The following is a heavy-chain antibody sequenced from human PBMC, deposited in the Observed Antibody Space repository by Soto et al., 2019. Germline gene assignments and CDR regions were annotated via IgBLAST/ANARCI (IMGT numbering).Heavy chain of an antibody. J-gene: IGHJ2*01. CDR1: GGSFSGDY. V-gene: IGHV4-34*01. CDR2: INDRGSI. Sequence: QVQLQQWGAGPLRPLETLSLTCGVSGGSFSGDYWAWIRQSPGKGLEWIGEINDRGSINYNPSLKSRVSIAVDRSKNHYFFNLRSVLAADTAVYYCARKSHGTLTGPLWVWYFGLWCCGTLV. D-gene: IGHD3-9*01. CDR3: ARKSHGTLTGPLWVWYFGL.